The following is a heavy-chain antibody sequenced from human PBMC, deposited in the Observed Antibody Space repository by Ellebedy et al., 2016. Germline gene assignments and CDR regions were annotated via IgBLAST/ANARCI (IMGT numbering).Heavy chain of an antibody. V-gene: IGHV4-31*03. CDR3: ARMDWPTYYYGMDV. D-gene: IGHD3/OR15-3a*01. CDR2: IYYSGST. CDR1: GGSISSGGYY. Sequence: SETLSLTXTVSGGSISSGGYYWSWIRQHPGKGLEWIGYIYYSGSTYYNPSLKSRVTISVDTSKNQFSLKLSSVTAADTAVYYCARMDWPTYYYGMDVWGQGTTVTVSS. J-gene: IGHJ6*02.